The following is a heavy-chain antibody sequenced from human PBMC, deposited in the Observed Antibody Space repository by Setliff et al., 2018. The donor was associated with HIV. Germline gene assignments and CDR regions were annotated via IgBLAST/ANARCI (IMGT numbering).Heavy chain of an antibody. CDR3: ARLKLSGVIDY. Sequence: PSETLSLTCTVSGGAFNTSSSYWGWIRQPPGKGLEYIGGIFYSGSAYYNPSLKSRVTISVDTSKNQLSLKLSSATAADTAVYYCARLKLSGVIDYWGQGTLVTVSS. CDR2: IFYSGSA. J-gene: IGHJ4*02. D-gene: IGHD2-8*01. V-gene: IGHV4-39*01. CDR1: GGAFNTSSSY.